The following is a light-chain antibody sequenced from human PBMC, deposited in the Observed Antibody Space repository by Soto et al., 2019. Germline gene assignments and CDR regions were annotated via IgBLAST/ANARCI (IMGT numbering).Light chain of an antibody. Sequence: IHMTQSPSTLSASLGDRFTITFRASQNISFWLAWYQQKPGKAPKVLMHRASNLENGVPSRFSGSGSGTEFTLTISSLQPDDFATYYCQHYNSYSEAFGQGTKV. J-gene: IGKJ1*01. CDR1: QNISFW. V-gene: IGKV1-5*03. CDR2: RAS. CDR3: QHYNSYSEA.